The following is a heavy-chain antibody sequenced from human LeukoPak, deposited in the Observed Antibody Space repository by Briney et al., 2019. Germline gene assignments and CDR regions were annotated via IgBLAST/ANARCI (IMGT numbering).Heavy chain of an antibody. CDR3: AKGDYYGSGSPPYYFDY. V-gene: IGHV3-9*01. Sequence: GGSLRLSCAASGFTFDDYAMHWVRQAPGKGLEWVSGISWNSGSIGYADSVKGRFTISRDNAKNSLYLQMNSLRAEDTALYYCAKGDYYGSGSPPYYFDYWGQGTLVTVSS. CDR2: ISWNSGSI. D-gene: IGHD3-10*01. CDR1: GFTFDDYA. J-gene: IGHJ4*02.